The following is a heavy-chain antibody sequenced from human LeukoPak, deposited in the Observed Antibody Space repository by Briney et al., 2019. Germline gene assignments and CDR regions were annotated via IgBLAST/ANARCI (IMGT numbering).Heavy chain of an antibody. D-gene: IGHD3-10*01. Sequence: GGSLRLSCVASGFTFTNYGMHWVRQAPGKGLEWVAFIRFDGTHKYYADSVKGRFTISRDNSKNTLYLQMNSLTTDDTAVHYCPTPSSLRYGSGSPDYWGQGTLVTVSS. CDR3: PTPSSLRYGSGSPDY. J-gene: IGHJ4*02. CDR2: IRFDGTHK. V-gene: IGHV3-30*02. CDR1: GFTFTNYG.